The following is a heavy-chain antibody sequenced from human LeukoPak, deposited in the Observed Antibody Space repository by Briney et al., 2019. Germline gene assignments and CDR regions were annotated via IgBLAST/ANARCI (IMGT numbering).Heavy chain of an antibody. D-gene: IGHD6-13*01. J-gene: IGHJ5*02. Sequence: PSETLSLTCTVSGGSISSGDYYWSWIRQPPGKGLEWIGYIYYSGSTYYNPSLKSRVTISVDTSKNQFSLKLSSVTAADTAVYYCARRPPRIAAARGWFDPWGQGTLVTVSS. CDR3: ARRPPRIAAARGWFDP. V-gene: IGHV4-30-4*01. CDR2: IYYSGST. CDR1: GGSISSGDYY.